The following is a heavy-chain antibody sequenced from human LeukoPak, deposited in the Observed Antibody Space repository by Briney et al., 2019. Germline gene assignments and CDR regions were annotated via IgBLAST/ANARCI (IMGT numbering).Heavy chain of an antibody. Sequence: GGSLRLSCAASGFTFSSYEMNWVRQAPGKGLEWVSYISSSGSTIYYADSVKGRFTISRDNAKNSLYLQMNSLRAEDTAVYYCARGSYYGSGSYPGYWGQGTLVTVSS. CDR3: ARGSYYGSGSYPGY. V-gene: IGHV3-48*03. D-gene: IGHD3-10*01. J-gene: IGHJ4*02. CDR2: ISSSGSTI. CDR1: GFTFSSYE.